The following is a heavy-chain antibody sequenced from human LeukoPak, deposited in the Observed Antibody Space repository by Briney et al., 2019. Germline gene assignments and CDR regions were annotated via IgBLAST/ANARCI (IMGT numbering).Heavy chain of an antibody. CDR1: GGSISSGSYY. Sequence: SETLSLTCTVSGGSISSGSYYWSWIRQPAGKGLEWIGRIYTRGSTNYNPSLKSRVTISVDTSKNQSSLKLSSVTAADTAVYYCARVPYYYDSSGYPLGAFDIWGQGTMVTVSS. CDR2: IYTRGST. CDR3: ARVPYYYDSSGYPLGAFDI. J-gene: IGHJ3*02. V-gene: IGHV4-61*02. D-gene: IGHD3-22*01.